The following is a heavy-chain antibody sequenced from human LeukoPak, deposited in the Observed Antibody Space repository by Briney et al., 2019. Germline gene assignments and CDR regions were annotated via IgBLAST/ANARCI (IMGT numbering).Heavy chain of an antibody. CDR2: VYFSGST. V-gene: IGHV4-59*02. Sequence: SETLSLTCAVSGGSVSSAYWSWIRQPPGKGLEWIGYVYFSGSTNYYPSLTSRVTMSADTSKNHCSLKLTSVTAADTAVYYCAYSIGYYDEWFQNWGQGTLVTVSS. CDR3: AYSIGYYDEWFQN. J-gene: IGHJ1*01. D-gene: IGHD3-22*01. CDR1: GGSVSSAY.